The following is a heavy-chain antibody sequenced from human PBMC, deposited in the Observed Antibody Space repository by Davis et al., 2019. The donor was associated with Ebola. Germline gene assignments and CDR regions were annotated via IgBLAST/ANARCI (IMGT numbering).Heavy chain of an antibody. Sequence: KVSCKGSGYGFTSYWIVWVRQLPGKGLECMGIIFPGDSDTRYSPSFKGQVTISADKSISTAYLQWSSLKASDTAMYYCARGTNGYNPGGYFDSWGQGTLVTVSS. CDR1: GYGFTSYW. CDR3: ARGTNGYNPGGYFDS. D-gene: IGHD5-24*01. CDR2: IFPGDSDT. J-gene: IGHJ4*02. V-gene: IGHV5-51*01.